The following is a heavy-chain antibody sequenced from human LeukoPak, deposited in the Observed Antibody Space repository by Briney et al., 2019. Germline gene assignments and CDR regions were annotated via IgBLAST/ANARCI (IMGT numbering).Heavy chain of an antibody. V-gene: IGHV3-23*01. J-gene: IGHJ4*02. D-gene: IGHD2-21*01. CDR1: GITLSNYG. CDR2: ISGSGGST. CDR3: AKRGVVIRVILVGFHKEAYYFDS. Sequence: GGSLRLSCAVSGITLSNYGMSWVRQAPGKALEWVAGISGSGGSTNYADSVKGRFTISRDNPKNTLYLQLNSLRAEDTAVYFCAKRGVVIRVILVGFHKEAYYFDSWGQGALVTVSS.